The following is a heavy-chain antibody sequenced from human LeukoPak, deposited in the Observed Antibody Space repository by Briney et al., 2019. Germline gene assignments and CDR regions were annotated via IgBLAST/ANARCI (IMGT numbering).Heavy chain of an antibody. Sequence: GGSLRLSCAGSGFPFSSYPISWVRQPPGKGLEWVSAITASGDSTYSADSVKGRFTISRDNSRNTLYLQMNSLRAEDTAVYYCARDLQLRYFDWLYDSFDPWGQGTLVTVSS. D-gene: IGHD3-9*01. J-gene: IGHJ5*02. CDR2: ITASGDST. V-gene: IGHV3-23*01. CDR3: ARDLQLRYFDWLYDSFDP. CDR1: GFPFSSYP.